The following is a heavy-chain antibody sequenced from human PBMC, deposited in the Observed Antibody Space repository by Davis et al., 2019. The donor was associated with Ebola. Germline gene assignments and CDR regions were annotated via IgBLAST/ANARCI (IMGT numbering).Heavy chain of an antibody. D-gene: IGHD6-13*01. CDR3: ARGPESDSSSWYLYYYYYGMDV. CDR1: GGSFSGYY. Sequence: GSLRLSCAVYGGSFSGYYWSWIRQPPGKGLEWIGYIYYSGSTNYNPSLKSRVTISVDTSKNQFSLKLSSVTAADTAVYYCARGPESDSSSWYLYYYYYGMDVWGQGTTVTVSS. V-gene: IGHV4-59*01. CDR2: IYYSGST. J-gene: IGHJ6*02.